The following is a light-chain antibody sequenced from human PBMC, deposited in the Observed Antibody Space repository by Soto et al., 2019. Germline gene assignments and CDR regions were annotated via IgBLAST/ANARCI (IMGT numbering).Light chain of an antibody. CDR1: SSDVGGYNY. CDR3: SSYTSSSTPKV. J-gene: IGLJ2*01. Sequence: QSVLTQPASVSGSPGQSITISCTGTSSDVGGYNYVSWYQQHPGKAPKLMIYDVSNRPSGVSNRFSGSKSGNTAPLTISGLQAEDEADYYCSSYTSSSTPKVFGGGTQLTVL. V-gene: IGLV2-14*01. CDR2: DVS.